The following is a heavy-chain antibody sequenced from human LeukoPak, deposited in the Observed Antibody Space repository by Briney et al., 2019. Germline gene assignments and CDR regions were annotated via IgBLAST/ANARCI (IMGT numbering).Heavy chain of an antibody. D-gene: IGHD6-19*01. CDR3: TTQPLDSSGWLSNWFDP. CDR1: GFTFSNAW. J-gene: IGHJ5*02. CDR2: IKSKTDGGTT. Sequence: GGSLRLSCAASGFTFSNAWMRWVRQAPGKGLEWVGGIKSKTDGGTTDYAAPVKGRFTISRDDSKNTLYLQMNSLKTEDTAVYYCTTQPLDSSGWLSNWFDPWGQGTLVTVSS. V-gene: IGHV3-15*01.